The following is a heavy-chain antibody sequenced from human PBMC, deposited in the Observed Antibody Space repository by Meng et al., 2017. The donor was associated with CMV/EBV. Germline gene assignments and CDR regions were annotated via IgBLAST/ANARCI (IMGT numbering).Heavy chain of an antibody. CDR2: IIPIFGTA. J-gene: IGHJ5*02. CDR3: ARHFVVVPEKNWFDP. V-gene: IGHV1-69*05. CDR1: GGTFSSYA. Sequence: SVKVSCKASGGTFSSYAISWVRQAPGQGLEWMGGIIPIFGTANYAQKFQGRVTITTDESTSTAYMELSSLRSEDTAVYYCARHFVVVPEKNWFDPWDQGTLVTVSS. D-gene: IGHD2-2*01.